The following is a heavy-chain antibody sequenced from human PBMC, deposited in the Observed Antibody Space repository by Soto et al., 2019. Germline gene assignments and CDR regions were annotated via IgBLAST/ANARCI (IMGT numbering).Heavy chain of an antibody. CDR1: GFTFSSYA. D-gene: IGHD3-16*01. J-gene: IGHJ3*02. CDR3: AKDPSDYIWGRGSGAFDI. V-gene: IGHV3-23*01. Sequence: GGSLRLSCAASGFTFSSYAMSWVRQAPGKGLEWVSAISGSGGSTYYADSVKGRFTISRDNSKNTLYLQMNSLRAEDTAVYYCAKDPSDYIWGRGSGAFDIWGQGTMATVSS. CDR2: ISGSGGST.